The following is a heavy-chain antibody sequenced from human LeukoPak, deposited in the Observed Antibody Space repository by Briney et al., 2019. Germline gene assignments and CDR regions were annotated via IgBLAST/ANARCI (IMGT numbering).Heavy chain of an antibody. CDR2: INPNSGGT. J-gene: IGHJ4*02. V-gene: IGHV1-2*02. D-gene: IGHD4-23*01. CDR3: ASYSAYGGNGDGY. CDR1: GYTFTGYY. Sequence: GASVKASCKASGYTFTGYYMHWVRQAPGQGLEWMGWINPNSGGTNYAQKFQGRVTMTRDTSISTAYMELSRLRSDDTAVYYCASYSAYGGNGDGYWGQGTLVTVSS.